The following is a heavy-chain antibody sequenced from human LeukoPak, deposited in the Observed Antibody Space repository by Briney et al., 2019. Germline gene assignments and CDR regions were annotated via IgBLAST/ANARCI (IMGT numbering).Heavy chain of an antibody. CDR1: GGTFSSYA. J-gene: IGHJ4*02. CDR3: ARTNDYGDYALLF. CDR2: IIPIFGTA. Sequence: EASVKVSCKASGGTFSSYAISWVRQAPGQGLGWMGGIIPIFGTANYAQKFQGRVTITTDESTSTAYMELSSLRSEDTAVYYCARTNDYGDYALLFWGQGTLVTVSS. V-gene: IGHV1-69*05. D-gene: IGHD4-17*01.